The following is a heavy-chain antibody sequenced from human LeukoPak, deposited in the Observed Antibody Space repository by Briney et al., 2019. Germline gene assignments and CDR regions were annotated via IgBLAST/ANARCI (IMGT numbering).Heavy chain of an antibody. V-gene: IGHV3-23*01. D-gene: IGHD4/OR15-4a*01. CDR3: AKAGLVRGGALDS. CDR1: GFTFSTYA. Sequence: GGSLRLSCAASGFTFSTYAMTWVRQAPGKGLEWVSSITGTGEGTSAADSVKGRFTISRDSSKHTLYLQMNSLRVEDTAVYYCAKAGLVRGGALDSWGQGTLVTVSS. J-gene: IGHJ4*02. CDR2: ITGTGEGT.